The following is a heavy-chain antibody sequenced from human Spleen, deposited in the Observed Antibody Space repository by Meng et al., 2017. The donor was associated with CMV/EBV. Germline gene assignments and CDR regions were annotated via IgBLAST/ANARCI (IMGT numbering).Heavy chain of an antibody. Sequence: GESLKISCAASGFTVSSNYMSWVRQAPGKGLEWVSVIYSGGSTYYADSVEGRFTISRDNSKNTLYLQMNSLRTEDTAVYYCARVGDAGSRRWDLPYRGAFDIWGQGTMVTVSS. J-gene: IGHJ3*02. CDR3: ARVGDAGSRRWDLPYRGAFDI. CDR2: IYSGGST. V-gene: IGHV3-66*02. CDR1: GFTVSSNY. D-gene: IGHD1-26*01.